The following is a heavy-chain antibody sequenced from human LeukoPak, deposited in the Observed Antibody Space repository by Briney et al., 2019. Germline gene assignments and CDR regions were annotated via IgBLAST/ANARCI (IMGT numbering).Heavy chain of an antibody. D-gene: IGHD4-11*01. CDR3: ARRVTTVANWFDP. J-gene: IGHJ5*02. V-gene: IGHV4-59*08. Sequence: SETLSLTCAVSGYSISSSYYWSWIRQPPGKGLEWIGYIYYSGSTNYNPSLKSRVTISVDTSKNQFSLKLSSVTAADTAVYYCARRVTTVANWFDPWGQGTLVTVSS. CDR1: GYSISSSYY. CDR2: IYYSGST.